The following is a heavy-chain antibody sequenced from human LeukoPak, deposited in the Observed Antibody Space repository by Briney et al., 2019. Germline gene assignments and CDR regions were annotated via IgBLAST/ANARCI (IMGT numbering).Heavy chain of an antibody. CDR1: GYTFTGYY. J-gene: IGHJ6*03. V-gene: IGHV1-2*02. CDR3: ARDPDLGYYGASRMDV. D-gene: IGHD3-10*01. CDR2: INPNSGGT. Sequence: GASVKVSCKASGYTFTGYYMHWVRQAPGQGLEWMGWINPNSGGTNYAQKFQGRVTMTRDTSISTAYMELSRLRSDDTAVYYCARDPDLGYYGASRMDVWGKGTTVTVSS.